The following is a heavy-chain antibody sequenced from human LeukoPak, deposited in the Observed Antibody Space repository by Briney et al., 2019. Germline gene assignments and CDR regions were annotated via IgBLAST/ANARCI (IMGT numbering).Heavy chain of an antibody. CDR2: ISNSGGST. CDR1: GFTFSTYD. Sequence: GGSLRVSCAASGFTFSTYDMSWVRQARGKGLEWVSAISNSGGSTYYADSVKGRFTISRDNSKNTLYLQMNSLRAEDTAVYYCAKDKTSGTYFDYWGQGTLVTVSS. V-gene: IGHV3-23*01. J-gene: IGHJ4*02. D-gene: IGHD1-26*01. CDR3: AKDKTSGTYFDY.